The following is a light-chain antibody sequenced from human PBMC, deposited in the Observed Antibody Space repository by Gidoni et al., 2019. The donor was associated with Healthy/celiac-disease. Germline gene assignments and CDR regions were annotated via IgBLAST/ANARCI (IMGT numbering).Light chain of an antibody. V-gene: IGKV1-39*01. CDR1: QSISSY. J-gene: IGKJ1*01. Sequence: IQMTQSPSFLSASVGDRVTITCRASQSISSYLNWYKQKHGKAPKLLIYAASSMESGVPSRFSGSGSGTDFTLTISSLQPEDFATYYCQQSYSTPWTFGQGTKVEIK. CDR2: AAS. CDR3: QQSYSTPWT.